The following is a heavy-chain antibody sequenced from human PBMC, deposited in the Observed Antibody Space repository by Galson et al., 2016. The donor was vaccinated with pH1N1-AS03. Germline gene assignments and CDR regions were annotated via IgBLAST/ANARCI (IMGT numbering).Heavy chain of an antibody. CDR2: IYYSGST. D-gene: IGHD3-16*01. J-gene: IGHJ4*02. CDR1: SASISSYY. CDR3: AGGSPAPFAY. V-gene: IGHV4-59*01. Sequence: ETLSLTCTFSSASISSYYLSWIRQPPGKGLEWIGYIYYSGSTNYNPSLKSRVTISIDTSKNQFSLKLSSVTAADTAVYYCAGGSPAPFAYWGQGTLVTVSS.